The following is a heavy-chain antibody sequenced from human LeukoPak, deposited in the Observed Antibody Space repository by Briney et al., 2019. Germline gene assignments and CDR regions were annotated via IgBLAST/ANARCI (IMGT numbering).Heavy chain of an antibody. V-gene: IGHV3-7*01. D-gene: IGHD3-22*01. J-gene: IGHJ4*02. Sequence: GGSLRLSCAASGFTFSSYWMSWVRQAPGKGLEWVANIKQDGSEKYYVDSVKGRFTISRDNAKNSLYLQMNSLRAEDTAVYYCARDFSGKYYYDSSGYLYWGQGTLVTVSS. CDR3: ARDFSGKYYYDSSGYLY. CDR1: GFTFSSYW. CDR2: IKQDGSEK.